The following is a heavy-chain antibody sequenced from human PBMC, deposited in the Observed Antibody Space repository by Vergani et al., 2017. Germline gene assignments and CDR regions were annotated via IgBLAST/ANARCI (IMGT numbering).Heavy chain of an antibody. CDR3: ARWGDTRGGLGYFDY. Sequence: QVQLVESGGGVVQPGRSLRLSCAASGLTFSSYGMHWVRQAPGKGLEWVAVIWYDGSNKYYADSVKGRFTISRDNSKNTLYRQMNSLRAEDTAVYYCARWGDTRGGLGYFDYWGQGTLVTVSS. D-gene: IGHD3-16*01. J-gene: IGHJ4*02. CDR2: IWYDGSNK. V-gene: IGHV3-33*01. CDR1: GLTFSSYG.